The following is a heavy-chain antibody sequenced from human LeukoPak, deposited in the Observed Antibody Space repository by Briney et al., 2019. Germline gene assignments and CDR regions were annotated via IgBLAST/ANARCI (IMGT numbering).Heavy chain of an antibody. V-gene: IGHV4-34*01. CDR2: INHSGST. Sequence: SKTLSLTCTVSGGSVSSYYWSWIRQPPGKGLEWIGEINHSGSTNYNPSLKSRVTISVDTSKNQFSLKLSSVTAADTAVYYCARAPKTNYYDSSGYWYWSDPWGQGTLVTVSS. J-gene: IGHJ5*02. CDR1: GGSVSSYY. CDR3: ARAPKTNYYDSSGYWYWSDP. D-gene: IGHD3-22*01.